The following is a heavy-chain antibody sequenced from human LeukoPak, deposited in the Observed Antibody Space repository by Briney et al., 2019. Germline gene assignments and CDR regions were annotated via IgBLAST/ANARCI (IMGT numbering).Heavy chain of an antibody. V-gene: IGHV4-59*01. CDR3: ARYEESSTASSASSPRHYFGH. Sequence: PSETLSLTCTFAGDSIDSYYWSWIRQPPGKGLELIGHIYYTGSTYYKPSLESRVTISVDTSKNHVSLKLSPVAAPDPDVSYCARYEESSTASSASSPRHYFGHWGPGTMVIVSS. CDR2: IYYTGST. D-gene: IGHD2-21*02. CDR1: GDSIDSYY. J-gene: IGHJ4*02.